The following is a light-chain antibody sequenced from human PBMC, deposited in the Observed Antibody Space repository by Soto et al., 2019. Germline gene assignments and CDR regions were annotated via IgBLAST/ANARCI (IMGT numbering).Light chain of an antibody. V-gene: IGKV3-20*01. CDR1: QSVSSSY. J-gene: IGKJ1*01. Sequence: EIVLTQSPGTLSLSPGERATLSCRASQSVSSSYLAWYQQKPGQAPRLLIYGASSRATGIPDRFSGSGSGTDFTLTISRLEPEDFAVYYCQQYGSSPWTXGQGTKVAIK. CDR3: QQYGSSPWT. CDR2: GAS.